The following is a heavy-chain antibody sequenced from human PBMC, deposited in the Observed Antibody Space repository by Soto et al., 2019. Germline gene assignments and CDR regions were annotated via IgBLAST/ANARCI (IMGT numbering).Heavy chain of an antibody. CDR3: ARHGDFWSGPPVSYYYYYTHV. CDR1: GFSISSDY. D-gene: IGHD3-3*01. CDR2: IYYSGST. J-gene: IGHJ6*03. V-gene: IGHV4-59*08. Sequence: PSETLSLTCTVDGFSISSDYWSWIRQPPGKGQEWIGYIYYSGSTNYNPSLKSRVTISVDTSKNQFSLKLSSVTAADTAVYYCARHGDFWSGPPVSYYYYYTHVWGKGTTVTVSS.